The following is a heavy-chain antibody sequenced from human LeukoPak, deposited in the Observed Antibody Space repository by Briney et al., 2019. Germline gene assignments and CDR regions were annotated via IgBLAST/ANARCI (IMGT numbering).Heavy chain of an antibody. J-gene: IGHJ5*02. CDR2: IYYSGST. V-gene: IGHV4-59*01. CDR1: GGSISSYY. CDR3: ARGCSSTSCFNNWFDP. D-gene: IGHD2-2*01. Sequence: SETLSLTCYVSGGSISSYYWSWIRQPPGKGLEWIGNIYYSGSTNYNPSLKSRVIISVDTSKNQLSLKLSSVTAADTAVYYCARGCSSTSCFNNWFDPWGQGTLVTVSS.